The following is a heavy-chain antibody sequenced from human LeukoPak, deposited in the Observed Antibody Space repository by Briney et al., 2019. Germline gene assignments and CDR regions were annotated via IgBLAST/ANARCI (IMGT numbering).Heavy chain of an antibody. Sequence: SDTLSLTRAVYGESLNYYYWSWIRQSRGKGLEWIGEIFDGKTTNYNPSLKSRVTISAATSSNQFSLNLKSVTAADTAVYYCASGAWATRLHSWAQGTLVIVSS. CDR3: ASGAWATRLHS. CDR2: IFDGKTT. J-gene: IGHJ4*02. V-gene: IGHV4-34*12. CDR1: GESLNYYY. D-gene: IGHD5-24*01.